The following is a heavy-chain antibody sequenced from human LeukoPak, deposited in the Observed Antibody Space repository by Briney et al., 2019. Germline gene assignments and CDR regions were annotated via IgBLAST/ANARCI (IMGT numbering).Heavy chain of an antibody. J-gene: IGHJ4*02. D-gene: IGHD3-22*01. CDR3: ARVFDSYYYDSSGYYYY. V-gene: IGHV1-46*01. CDR1: GYTFTSYY. CDR2: VNPSGGST. Sequence: ASVKVSCKASGYTFTSYYMHWVRQAPGQWLEWMRIVNPSGGSTSYAQKFQGRVTMTRDTSTSTVYMELSSLRSEDTAVYYCARVFDSYYYDSSGYYYYWGQGTLVTVSS.